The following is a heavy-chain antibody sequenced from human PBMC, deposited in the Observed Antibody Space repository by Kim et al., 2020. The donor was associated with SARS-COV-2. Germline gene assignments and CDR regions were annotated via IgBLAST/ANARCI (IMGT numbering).Heavy chain of an antibody. J-gene: IGHJ3*02. CDR1: GFTFSSYA. CDR3: ARGLAAAGFDAFDI. V-gene: IGHV3-30-3*01. CDR2: ISYDGSNK. Sequence: GGSLRLSCAASGFTFSSYAMNWVRQAPGKGLEWVAVISYDGSNKYYADSVKGRFTISRENSKNTLYLQMNSLRAEDKAVYYCARGLAAAGFDAFDIWGQGTMVTVSS. D-gene: IGHD6-13*01.